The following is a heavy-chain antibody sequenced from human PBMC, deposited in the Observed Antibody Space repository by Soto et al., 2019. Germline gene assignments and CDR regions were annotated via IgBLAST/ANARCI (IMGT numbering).Heavy chain of an antibody. CDR3: ATGLLSRITMVRGVIGSFDI. D-gene: IGHD3-10*01. V-gene: IGHV1-24*01. Sequence: ASVKVSCKVSGYTLTELSMHWVRQAPGKGLEWMGGFDPEDGETIYAQKFQGRVTMTEDTSTDTAYMELSSLRSEDTAVYYCATGLLSRITMVRGVIGSFDIWGQ. J-gene: IGHJ3*02. CDR2: FDPEDGET. CDR1: GYTLTELS.